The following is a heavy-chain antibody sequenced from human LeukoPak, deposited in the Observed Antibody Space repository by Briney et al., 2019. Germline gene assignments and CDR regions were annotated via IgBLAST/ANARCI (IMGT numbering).Heavy chain of an antibody. J-gene: IGHJ5*02. CDR3: VKDLYYNDGRWDFHP. CDR2: MIGSGTT. D-gene: IGHD2-8*01. CDR1: GFIFGTFA. Sequence: PGESLRLSCTAAGFIFGTFAMAWVRQAPGKGLRWVSGMIGSGTTYYEDSVKGRFTISRDSSETTVYLQMNNLRVEDTARYYCVKDLYYNDGRWDFHPRGQGTLVTVSS. V-gene: IGHV3-23*01.